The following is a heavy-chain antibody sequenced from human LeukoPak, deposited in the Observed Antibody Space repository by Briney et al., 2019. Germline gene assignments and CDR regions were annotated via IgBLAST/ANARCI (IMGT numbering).Heavy chain of an antibody. CDR3: AANNPGWFDP. D-gene: IGHD1/OR15-1a*01. V-gene: IGHV4-34*01. J-gene: IGHJ5*02. Sequence: PSETLSLTCAVYGGSFSDFYWSWIRQPPGKGLEWIGEINHSGSTNYNPSLKSRVTISVDTSKNQFSLKLSSVTAADTAVYYCAANNPGWFDPWGQGTLVTVSS. CDR1: GGSFSDFY. CDR2: INHSGST.